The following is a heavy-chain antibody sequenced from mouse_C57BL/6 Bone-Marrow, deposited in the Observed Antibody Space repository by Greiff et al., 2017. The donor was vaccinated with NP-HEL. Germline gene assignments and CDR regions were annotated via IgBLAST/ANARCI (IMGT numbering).Heavy chain of an antibody. CDR3: ARGKASGPFAY. J-gene: IGHJ3*01. CDR2: IYPGGGYT. V-gene: IGHV1-63*01. Sequence: VQLQQSGSELVRPGTSVKMSCKASGYTFTNYWIGWAKQRPGHGLEWIGDIYPGGGYTNYNEKFKGKATLTADKSSSTAYMQFSSLTSEDSAIYYCARGKASGPFAYWGQGTLVTVSA. CDR1: GYTFTNYW. D-gene: IGHD3-2*02.